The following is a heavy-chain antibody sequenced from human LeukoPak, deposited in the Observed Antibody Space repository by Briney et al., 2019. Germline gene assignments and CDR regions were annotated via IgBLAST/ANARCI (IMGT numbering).Heavy chain of an antibody. CDR1: GFTFSSYS. CDR2: ISTSSSYI. V-gene: IGHV3-21*01. Sequence: GGSLRLSCAASGFTFSSYSMIWVRQTPGKGLEWVSSISTSSSYIYYADSVKGRFTISRDNAKNSLYLQMNSLRAEDTAVYFCARVNYYDSSGYFPLGYWGQGTLVTVSS. D-gene: IGHD3-22*01. CDR3: ARVNYYDSSGYFPLGY. J-gene: IGHJ4*02.